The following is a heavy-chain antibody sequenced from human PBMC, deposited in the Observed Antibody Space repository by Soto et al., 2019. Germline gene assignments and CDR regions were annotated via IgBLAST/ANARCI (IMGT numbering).Heavy chain of an antibody. D-gene: IGHD4-4*01. Sequence: GGSLRLSCAASGFTFSSYGMHWVRQAPGKGLEWVAVIWYDGSNKYYAESVKGRFTISRDNSKNTLYLQMNSLRAEDTAVYYCVREPTENQYFDYWGQGTLVTVSS. V-gene: IGHV3-33*01. CDR3: VREPTENQYFDY. CDR1: GFTFSSYG. J-gene: IGHJ4*02. CDR2: IWYDGSNK.